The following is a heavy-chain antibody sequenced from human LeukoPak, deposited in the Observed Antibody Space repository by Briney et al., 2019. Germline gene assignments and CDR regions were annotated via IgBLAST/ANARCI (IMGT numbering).Heavy chain of an antibody. Sequence: GRSLRLSCAATGFTFSRYGMHGLRQAPGKGREWVAAFWYDGVNKYYADSVKGRFTISRDNSKITLYLQMNSLRAEDTAVYSCARDHNYYGSGSFTQFNYWGQGSLVAVSS. J-gene: IGHJ4*02. CDR1: GFTFSRYG. CDR2: FWYDGVNK. D-gene: IGHD3-10*01. CDR3: ARDHNYYGSGSFTQFNY. V-gene: IGHV3-33*01.